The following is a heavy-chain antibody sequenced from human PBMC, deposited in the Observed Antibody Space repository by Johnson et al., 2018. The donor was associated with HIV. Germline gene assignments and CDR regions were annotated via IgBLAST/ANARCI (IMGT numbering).Heavy chain of an antibody. D-gene: IGHD3-10*01. Sequence: MQLVESGGGLVQPGGSLRLSCAASGFTFSSYWMSWVRQAPGKGLEWVANIKQDGSEKYYVDSVKGRFTISRDNAKNSLYLQMNSLRAEDTAVYYYGAGKLDAFDMWGQGTMVTVSS. V-gene: IGHV3-7*01. J-gene: IGHJ3*02. CDR3: GAGKLDAFDM. CDR2: IKQDGSEK. CDR1: GFTFSSYW.